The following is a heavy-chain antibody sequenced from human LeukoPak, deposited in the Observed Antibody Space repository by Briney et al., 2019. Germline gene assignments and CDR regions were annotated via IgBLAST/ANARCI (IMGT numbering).Heavy chain of an antibody. CDR1: EFIFRTYV. CDR2: ISASGP. J-gene: IGHJ4*02. D-gene: IGHD3-22*01. V-gene: IGHV3-23*01. CDR3: AKDHESDGYPCLDH. Sequence: GGSLRLSCAASEFIFRTYVMHWVRQAPGKGLEWVSTISASGPYYADAVRGRFTISRDNSRNTLSLQMDSLRAEDTAVYYCAKDHESDGYPCLDHWGLGTLVTVSS.